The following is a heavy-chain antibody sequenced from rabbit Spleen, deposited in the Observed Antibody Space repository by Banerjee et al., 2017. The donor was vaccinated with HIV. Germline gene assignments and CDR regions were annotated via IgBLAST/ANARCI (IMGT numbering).Heavy chain of an antibody. CDR2: IYTPGTNT. V-gene: IGHV1S45*01. Sequence: QEQLVESGGGLVRPEGSLKLSCTASGFSFSNKAVMCWVRQAPGKGPEWIACIYTPGTNTHYASWAKGRFTISKPSSTTVTLQMTSLTAADTATYFCARSTTTATFSTGLGLWGQGTLVTAS. D-gene: IGHD7-1*01. CDR3: ARSTTTATFSTGLGL. J-gene: IGHJ3*01. CDR1: GFSFSNKAV.